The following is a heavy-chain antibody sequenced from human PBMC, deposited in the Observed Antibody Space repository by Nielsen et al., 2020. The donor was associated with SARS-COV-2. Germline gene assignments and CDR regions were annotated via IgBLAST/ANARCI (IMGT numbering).Heavy chain of an antibody. CDR3: ARVRPYYFDH. V-gene: IGHV4-4*08. J-gene: IGHJ4*02. CDR2: FYPSGST. Sequence: SETLSLTCTVSGGSISSYYWSWIRQPPGKGLEWIGRFYPSGSTIYNPSLKSRVTISVDTSKNQFSLNLTSVTAADTAVYYCARVRPYYFDHWGQGTLVTVSS. CDR1: GGSISSYY.